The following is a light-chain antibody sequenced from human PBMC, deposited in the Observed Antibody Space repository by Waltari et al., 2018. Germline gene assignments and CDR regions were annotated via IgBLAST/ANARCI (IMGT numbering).Light chain of an antibody. J-gene: IGLJ2*01. CDR1: SLRSYY. CDR2: GKN. Sequence: SSELTQDPAVSVALGQTVRITCQGDSLRSYYVSWFHQKPGQAPALVNSGKNNRPSGIADRFSASSSGSTASLTIIGAQAEDEADYYCHSRDSSGDVLIGGGTKLTVV. V-gene: IGLV3-19*01. CDR3: HSRDSSGDVL.